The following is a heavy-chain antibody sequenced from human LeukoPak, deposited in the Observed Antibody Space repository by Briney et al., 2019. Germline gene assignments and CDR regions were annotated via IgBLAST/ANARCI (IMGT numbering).Heavy chain of an antibody. D-gene: IGHD3-10*01. Sequence: SETLSLTCSVSGGSISSYYWSWIRQPPGKGLEWIGYIYYSGSTNYKSSLKSRVTISVDTSKNQFSLKLNSVTAADTAVYYCARVLGFFRSGSYYPNWFDPWGQGTLVTVPS. CDR1: GGSISSYY. CDR3: ARVLGFFRSGSYYPNWFDP. J-gene: IGHJ5*02. V-gene: IGHV4-59*01. CDR2: IYYSGST.